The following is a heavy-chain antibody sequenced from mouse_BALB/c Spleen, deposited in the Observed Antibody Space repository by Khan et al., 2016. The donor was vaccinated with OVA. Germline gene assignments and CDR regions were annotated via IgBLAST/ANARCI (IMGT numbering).Heavy chain of an antibody. CDR1: GYSFTSYW. Sequence: EVQLQESGTVLARPGASVKMSCKASGYSFTSYWMHWVKQRPGQGLEWIGAIYPGNSDTSYNQKFKGKAKLTAVTSASTAYMELSSLTNEDSAVYYCTDSNYVGWFAYWGQGTLVTVSA. D-gene: IGHD2-5*01. V-gene: IGHV1-5*01. CDR3: TDSNYVGWFAY. J-gene: IGHJ3*01. CDR2: IYPGNSDT.